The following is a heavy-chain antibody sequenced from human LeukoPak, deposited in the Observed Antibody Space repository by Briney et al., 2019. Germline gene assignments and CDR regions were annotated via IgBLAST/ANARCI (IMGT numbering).Heavy chain of an antibody. CDR3: ARVAVRGVILDY. D-gene: IGHD3-10*01. CDR2: IYYSGST. Sequence: SETLSLTCTVSGGSISSGGYYWSWIRQHPGKGLEWIGYIYYSGSTYYNPSLKSRVTISVDTSKNQFSLKLSSVTAADTAVYYCARVAVRGVILDYWGQGTLATVSS. V-gene: IGHV4-31*03. J-gene: IGHJ4*02. CDR1: GGSISSGGYY.